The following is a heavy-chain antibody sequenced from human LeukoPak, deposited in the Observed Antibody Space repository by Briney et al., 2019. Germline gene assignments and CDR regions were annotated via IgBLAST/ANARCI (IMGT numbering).Heavy chain of an antibody. CDR1: GFSFSNYW. CDR3: ARADNWQSGGA. V-gene: IGHV3-74*01. Sequence: PGRSLRLSCVASGFSFSNYWMYWGRQASGKGLVWVSRINSDGSYTDYADSAKGRFTVSRDNAKDTLYLQMNSLRADDTAVYYCARADNWQSGGAWGQGTLVTVSS. J-gene: IGHJ5*02. CDR2: INSDGSYT. D-gene: IGHD1-1*01.